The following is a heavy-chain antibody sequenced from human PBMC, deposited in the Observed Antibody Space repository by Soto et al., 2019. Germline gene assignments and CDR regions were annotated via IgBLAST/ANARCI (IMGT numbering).Heavy chain of an antibody. CDR3: AKCLSIAARPADY. D-gene: IGHD6-6*01. V-gene: IGHV3-33*06. Sequence: SGGSLRLSCAASGFTFSSYGMHWVRQAPGKGLEWVAVIWYDGSNKYYADSVKGRFTISRDNSKNTLYLQMNSLRAEDTAVYYCAKCLSIAARPADYWGQGTLVTVSS. J-gene: IGHJ4*02. CDR1: GFTFSSYG. CDR2: IWYDGSNK.